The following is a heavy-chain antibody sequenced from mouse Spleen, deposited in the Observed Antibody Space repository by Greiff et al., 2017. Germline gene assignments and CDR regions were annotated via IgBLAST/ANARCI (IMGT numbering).Heavy chain of an antibody. Sequence: VMLVESGPELVKPGASVKLSCKASGYTFTSYDINWVKQRPGQGLEWIGWIYPRDGSTKYNEKFKGKATLTVDTSSSTAYMELHSLTSEDSAVYFCAKERKLGPLDYWGQGTTLTVSS. CDR1: GYTFTSYD. D-gene: IGHD4-1*01. J-gene: IGHJ2*01. CDR3: AKERKLGPLDY. V-gene: IGHV1-85*01. CDR2: IYPRDGST.